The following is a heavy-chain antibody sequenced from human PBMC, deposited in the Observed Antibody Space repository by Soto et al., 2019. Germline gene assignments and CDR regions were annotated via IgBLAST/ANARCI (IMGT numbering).Heavy chain of an antibody. CDR2: ISVSGGST. CDR1: GFTFSSYA. J-gene: IGHJ5*02. CDR3: AKDIPDYIWGSYRFP. D-gene: IGHD3-16*02. Sequence: GGSLRLSCAASGFTFSSYAMSWVRQAPGKGLEWVSAISVSGGSTYYADSVKGRFTISRDNSKNTLYLQMNSLGAEDTAVYYCAKDIPDYIWGSYRFPWGQGTLVTVSS. V-gene: IGHV3-23*01.